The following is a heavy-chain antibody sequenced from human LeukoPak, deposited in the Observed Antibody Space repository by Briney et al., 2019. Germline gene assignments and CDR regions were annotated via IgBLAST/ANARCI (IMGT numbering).Heavy chain of an antibody. V-gene: IGHV3-23*01. Sequence: GGSLRLSCAASGFTFRSYGMSWVRQAPGKGLEWVSSLSGSGGSTYYADFVKGRFTISRDNSKSTLFLHMNSLRAEDTAVYYCAKALGGYDFDYWGQGTLVTVSS. D-gene: IGHD3-16*01. CDR1: GFTFRSYG. CDR2: LSGSGGST. CDR3: AKALGGYDFDY. J-gene: IGHJ4*02.